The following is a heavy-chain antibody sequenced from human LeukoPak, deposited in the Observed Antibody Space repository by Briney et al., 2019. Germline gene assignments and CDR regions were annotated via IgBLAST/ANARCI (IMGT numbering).Heavy chain of an antibody. Sequence: PSETLSLTCTVSGGSISSGSYYWSWLRQPAGKGLEWIGRIYTSGSTNYNPSLKSRVTISVDTSKNQFSLKLSSVTAADTAVYYCAREEDIVVVPAARRVDAFDIWGQGTMVTVSS. V-gene: IGHV4-61*02. D-gene: IGHD2-2*01. CDR3: AREEDIVVVPAARRVDAFDI. CDR2: IYTSGST. J-gene: IGHJ3*02. CDR1: GGSISSGSYY.